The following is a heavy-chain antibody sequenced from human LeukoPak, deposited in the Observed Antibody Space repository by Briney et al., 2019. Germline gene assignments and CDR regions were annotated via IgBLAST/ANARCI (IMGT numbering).Heavy chain of an antibody. D-gene: IGHD1-14*01. Sequence: GGSLRLSCAASGFTFSSYAMHWVRQAPGKRLEWVAVISYGGSNKYYADSVKGRFTISRDNSKNTLYLQMNSLRAEDTAVYYCARMVEPKWFNYYYYYGMDVWGQGTTVTVSS. CDR2: ISYGGSNK. CDR1: GFTFSSYA. J-gene: IGHJ6*02. V-gene: IGHV3-30-3*01. CDR3: ARMVEPKWFNYYYYYGMDV.